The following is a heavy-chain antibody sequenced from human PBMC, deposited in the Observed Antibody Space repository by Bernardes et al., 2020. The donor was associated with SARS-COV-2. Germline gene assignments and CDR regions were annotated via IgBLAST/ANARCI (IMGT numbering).Heavy chain of an antibody. CDR3: ARDFTSGWYHYFDY. D-gene: IGHD6-19*01. V-gene: IGHV3-7*04. CDR2: IKQDGGQT. Sequence: GGSLKLSCPSSGSTFDSCCTSWVRPAPGNVLEWVASIKQDGGQTNYLDSVKGRFTISRDNAKKSLFLEMNTLRAEDTAVYYCARDFTSGWYHYFDYWGQGTLVTASS. CDR1: GSTFDSCC. J-gene: IGHJ4*02.